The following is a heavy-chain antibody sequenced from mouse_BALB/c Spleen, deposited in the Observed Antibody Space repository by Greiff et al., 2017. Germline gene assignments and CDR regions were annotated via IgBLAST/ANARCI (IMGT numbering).Heavy chain of an antibody. Sequence: ESGPGLVKPSQSLSLTCSVTGYSITSGYYWNWIRQFPGNKLEWMGYISYDGSNNYNPSLKNRISITRDTSKNQFFLKLNSVTTEDTATYYCARGGDYGDYGGKGTSDSVSS. CDR1: GYSITSGYY. D-gene: IGHD2-4*01. CDR3: ARGGDYGDY. CDR2: ISYDGSN. V-gene: IGHV3-6*02. J-gene: IGHJ4*01.